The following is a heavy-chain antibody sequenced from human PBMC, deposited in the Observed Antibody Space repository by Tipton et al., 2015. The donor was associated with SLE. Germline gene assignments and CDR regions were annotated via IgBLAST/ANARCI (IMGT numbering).Heavy chain of an antibody. CDR1: GYIFTNYD. CDR3: ALSGTSF. J-gene: IGHJ4*02. Sequence: QLVQSGAEVKKPGASVKVSCKTSGYIFTNYDVTWVRQAPGQGLEWMGRISACNGDTNYAQKVQGRVTMTTDTYTSTAYMELRSLRSDDTAIYYCALSGTSFWGQGTLVTVSS. V-gene: IGHV1-18*01. D-gene: IGHD1-20*01. CDR2: ISACNGDT.